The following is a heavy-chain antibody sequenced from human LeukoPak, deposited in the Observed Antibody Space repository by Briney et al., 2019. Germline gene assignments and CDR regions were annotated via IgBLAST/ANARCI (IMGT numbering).Heavy chain of an antibody. D-gene: IGHD2-2*01. CDR2: ISSSSSTI. Sequence: GGSLRLSCAASGFTFSSYSMNWVREAPGKGLEWVSYISSSSSTIYYADSVKGRFTISRDNAKNSLYLQMNSLRAEDTAVYYCARGDLGVVVVPAAIRFPGLAYWGQGTLVTVSS. CDR3: ARGDLGVVVVPAAIRFPGLAY. V-gene: IGHV3-48*01. CDR1: GFTFSSYS. J-gene: IGHJ4*02.